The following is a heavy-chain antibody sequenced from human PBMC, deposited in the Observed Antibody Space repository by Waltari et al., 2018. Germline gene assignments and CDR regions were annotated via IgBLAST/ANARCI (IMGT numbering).Heavy chain of an antibody. J-gene: IGHJ4*02. CDR3: ARHMGDRITIFGVAGRGFDY. CDR1: GGSFSGYY. V-gene: IGHV4-34*01. CDR2: INHSGST. Sequence: QVQLQQWGAGLLKPSETLSLTCAVYGGSFSGYYWSWLRQPPGKGLEWIGEINHSGSTNYNPSLKSRVTISVDTSKNQFSLKLSSVTAADTAVYYCARHMGDRITIFGVAGRGFDYWGQGTLVTVSS. D-gene: IGHD3-3*01.